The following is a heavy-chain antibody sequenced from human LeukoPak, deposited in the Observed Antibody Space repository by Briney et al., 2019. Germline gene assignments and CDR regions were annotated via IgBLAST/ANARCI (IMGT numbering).Heavy chain of an antibody. D-gene: IGHD6-19*01. CDR2: INHSGST. CDR3: ARDVGGWYDY. CDR1: GGSFSGYY. Sequence: PSETLSLTCAVYGGSFSGYYWSWIRQPPGKGLEWIGEINHSGSTNYNPSLKSRVTISVDTSKNQFSLKLSSVTAADTAVYYCARDVGGWYDYWGQGTLVTVSS. V-gene: IGHV4-34*01. J-gene: IGHJ4*02.